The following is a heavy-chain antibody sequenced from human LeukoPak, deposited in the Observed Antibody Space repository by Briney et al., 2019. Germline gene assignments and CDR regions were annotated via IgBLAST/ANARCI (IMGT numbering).Heavy chain of an antibody. CDR2: ISSSSRYI. Sequence: GGSLRLSCAASGFTFSSYSINWVRQAPGKGLEWVSSISSSSRYINYADSVKGRFTISRDNAKNSLYLQMNSLRAEDTAVYYCARDKYSSSSGGFDYWGQGTLVTVFS. D-gene: IGHD6-6*01. CDR3: ARDKYSSSSGGFDY. J-gene: IGHJ4*02. V-gene: IGHV3-21*01. CDR1: GFTFSSYS.